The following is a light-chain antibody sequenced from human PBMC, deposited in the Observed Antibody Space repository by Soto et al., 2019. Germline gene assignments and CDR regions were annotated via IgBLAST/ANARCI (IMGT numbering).Light chain of an antibody. Sequence: DIQMTQSPSSLSASVGDRVTITCRASQSISSYLNWYQQKPGKAPKLLIYAASSLQSGVPSRFSGSGSGTDFTLTISSLQPEDFATYYSQQSYSTPPTFGHGTNLEIK. CDR1: QSISSY. V-gene: IGKV1-39*01. J-gene: IGKJ2*01. CDR2: AAS. CDR3: QQSYSTPPT.